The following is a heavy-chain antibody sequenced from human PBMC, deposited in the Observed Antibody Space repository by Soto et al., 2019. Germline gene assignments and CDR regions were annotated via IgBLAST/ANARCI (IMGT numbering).Heavy chain of an antibody. J-gene: IGHJ4*02. D-gene: IGHD1-26*01. V-gene: IGHV3-21*01. Sequence: GGSLRLSCAASGFTISDYTMNWVRQAPGKGLEWVSSISCSGDYIYYADSLKGRFTISRDSPKSSLYLQMNSLRAEDTVVYYYTRDQKGETNGSGYWGQGTLVTVSS. CDR1: GFTISDYT. CDR3: TRDQKGETNGSGY. CDR2: ISCSGDYI.